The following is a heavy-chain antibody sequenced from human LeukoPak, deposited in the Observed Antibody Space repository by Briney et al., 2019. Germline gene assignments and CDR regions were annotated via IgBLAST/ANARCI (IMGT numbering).Heavy chain of an antibody. J-gene: IGHJ4*02. CDR3: AKLLWFGEGRADY. D-gene: IGHD3-10*01. CDR2: ISGSGVST. Sequence: PGGSLRLSCAASGFTFSNYAMSWVCQAPGKGLEWVSGISGSGVSTYYADSVKGRFTISRDNSKNTLYLQMNGLRAEDTAIYYCAKLLWFGEGRADYWGQGTLVTVSS. V-gene: IGHV3-23*01. CDR1: GFTFSNYA.